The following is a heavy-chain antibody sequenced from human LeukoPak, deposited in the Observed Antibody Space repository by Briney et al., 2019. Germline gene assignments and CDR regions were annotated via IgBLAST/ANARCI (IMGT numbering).Heavy chain of an antibody. CDR1: GFTFSDYY. CDR3: ARGRGGSYYRYYYYYYMDV. J-gene: IGHJ6*03. V-gene: IGHV3-11*04. Sequence: GGSLRLSCAAPGFTFSDYYISWIRQAPGKVLGWDSYISSSHSTFNYAYAVKGRFTISRDNAKNSLYLQMNSLRAEDTAVYYCARGRGGSYYRYYYYYYMDVWGKGTTVTVSS. CDR2: ISSSHSTF. D-gene: IGHD1-26*01.